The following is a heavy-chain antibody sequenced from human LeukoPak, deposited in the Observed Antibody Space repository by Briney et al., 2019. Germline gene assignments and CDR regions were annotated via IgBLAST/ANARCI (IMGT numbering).Heavy chain of an antibody. CDR2: ISLTGLT. CDR3: SRDNGVFSPLCY. J-gene: IGHJ4*02. D-gene: IGHD2-8*01. V-gene: IGHV4-4*02. Sequence: SETLSLTCGGSSRNISNTNWWRWVRQPPGQGLEWIGEISLTGLTHYNPSLESRVTVSLDKSKNQLSLNLTSVTAADTAVYYCSRDNGVFSPLCYLGQGTLVTVLS. CDR1: SRNISNTNW.